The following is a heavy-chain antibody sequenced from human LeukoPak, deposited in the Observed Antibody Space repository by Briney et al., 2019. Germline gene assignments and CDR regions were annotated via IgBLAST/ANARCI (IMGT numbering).Heavy chain of an antibody. V-gene: IGHV1-69*13. CDR1: GGTINNFA. Sequence: SVKVSCTVAGGTINNFAISWVRQAPGQGLEWMGGLSPVLATYAQKFQGRVTITADESTDTVYMELGSLTSEDTATYFCARDREISARPGGWFDPWGQGTLVTVSS. CDR3: ARDREISARPGGWFDP. CDR2: LSPVLA. D-gene: IGHD6-6*01. J-gene: IGHJ5*02.